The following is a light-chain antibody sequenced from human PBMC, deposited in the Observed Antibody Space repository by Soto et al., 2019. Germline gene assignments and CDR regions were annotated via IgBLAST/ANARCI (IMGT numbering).Light chain of an antibody. V-gene: IGLV2-14*01. J-gene: IGLJ2*01. CDR2: EVS. CDR1: SSDVGGYNY. Sequence: QSALTQPASVSGSPGQSITISCTGTSSDVGGYNYVSWYQQHPGKAPKLMIYEVSNRPSGVSNRFSGSKSGNTASLTISGLQADDEADYYCSSYTRSSTLVVFGGGTQLTVL. CDR3: SSYTRSSTLVV.